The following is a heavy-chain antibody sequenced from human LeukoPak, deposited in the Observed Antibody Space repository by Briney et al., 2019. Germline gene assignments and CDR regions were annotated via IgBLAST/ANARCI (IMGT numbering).Heavy chain of an antibody. J-gene: IGHJ4*02. CDR2: ISYDGSNK. CDR1: GFTFSSYG. Sequence: GRSLRLSCAASGFTFSSYGMHWVRQAPGKGLEWVAVISYDGSNKYYADSVKGRFTISRGNSKNTLYLQMNSLRAEDTAVYYCAKENIVATHFDYWGQGTLVTVSS. D-gene: IGHD5-12*01. V-gene: IGHV3-30*18. CDR3: AKENIVATHFDY.